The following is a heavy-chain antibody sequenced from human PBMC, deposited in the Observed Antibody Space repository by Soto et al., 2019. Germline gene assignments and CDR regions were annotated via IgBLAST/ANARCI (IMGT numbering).Heavy chain of an antibody. Sequence: QVQLVQSGAEVKKPGASVKISCKASGYTFISNYMHWVRQAPGQGLEWIGIINPSGGTTRYAQKFQGRVTMTRDTSTSTVYMELSSLRSEDTAVYYCASDYDSSASDYWYFDLWGRGSLVTVSS. CDR1: GYTFISNY. D-gene: IGHD3-22*01. J-gene: IGHJ2*01. V-gene: IGHV1-46*01. CDR2: INPSGGTT. CDR3: ASDYDSSASDYWYFDL.